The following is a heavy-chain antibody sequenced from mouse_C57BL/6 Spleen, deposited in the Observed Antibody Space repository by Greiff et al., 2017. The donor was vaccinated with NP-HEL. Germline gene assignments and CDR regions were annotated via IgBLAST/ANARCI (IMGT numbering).Heavy chain of an antibody. J-gene: IGHJ3*01. CDR2: ISDGGSYT. CDR3: ARDMELEGAWFAY. CDR1: GFTFSSYA. D-gene: IGHD3-3*01. V-gene: IGHV5-4*01. Sequence: EVQLKESGGGLVKPGGSLKLSCAASGFTFSSYAMSWVRQTPEKRLEWVATISDGGSYTYYPDNVKGRFTISRDNAKNNLYLQMSHLKSEDTAMYYCARDMELEGAWFAYWGQGTLVTVSA.